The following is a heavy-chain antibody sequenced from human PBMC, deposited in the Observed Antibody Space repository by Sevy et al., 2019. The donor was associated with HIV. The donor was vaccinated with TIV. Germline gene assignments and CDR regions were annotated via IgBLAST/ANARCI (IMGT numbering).Heavy chain of an antibody. J-gene: IGHJ3*02. Sequence: GWSLRLSCVASGFTFSNYEMNWVRQAPGKGLEWVSYISSSGSSIYYAHSVKGRFSISRDNAKNSLFLQVNSLRAEDTAVYYCARDLGSPDAFDIWGQGTMVTVSS. CDR3: ARDLGSPDAFDI. CDR1: GFTFSNYE. V-gene: IGHV3-48*03. CDR2: ISSSGSSI. D-gene: IGHD1-26*01.